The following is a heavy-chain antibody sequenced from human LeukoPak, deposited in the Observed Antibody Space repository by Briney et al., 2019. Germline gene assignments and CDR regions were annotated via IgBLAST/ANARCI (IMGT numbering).Heavy chain of an antibody. Sequence: GGSLRLSCAASGFTFSSSAMSWVRQAPGKGLEWVSSISGSADGTYYADSVKGRFTISRDNSKNTLYLHMNSLRVEGAAVYYCANSTMVRGVSWWFDPWGQGTLVTVSS. D-gene: IGHD3-10*01. J-gene: IGHJ5*02. CDR3: ANSTMVRGVSWWFDP. V-gene: IGHV3-23*01. CDR2: ISGSADGT. CDR1: GFTFSSSA.